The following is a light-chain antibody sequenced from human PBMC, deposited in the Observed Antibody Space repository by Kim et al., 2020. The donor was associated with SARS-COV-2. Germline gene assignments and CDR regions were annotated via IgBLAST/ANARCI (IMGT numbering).Light chain of an antibody. CDR3: QAWDSSTEWV. J-gene: IGLJ3*02. CDR2: QDS. Sequence: SYELTQPPSVSVSPGQTASITCSGDKLGDKYACWYQQKPGQSPVLVIYQDSKRPSGIPERFSGSNSGNTATLTISGTQAMAEADYYCQAWDSSTEWVFGG. V-gene: IGLV3-1*01. CDR1: KLGDKY.